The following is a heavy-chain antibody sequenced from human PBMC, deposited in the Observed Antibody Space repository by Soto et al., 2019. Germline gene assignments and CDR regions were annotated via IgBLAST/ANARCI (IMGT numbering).Heavy chain of an antibody. V-gene: IGHV3-33*01. Sequence: GGSLRLSCAASGFTFSSYGMHWVRQAPGKRPEWVAVIWYDGSNKYYAESVKGRFTISRDNSKNTLYLQMNSLRAEDTAVYYCARDSHVGSGWQLTADYWGQGTLVTVSS. CDR2: IWYDGSNK. CDR1: GFTFSSYG. J-gene: IGHJ4*02. CDR3: ARDSHVGSGWQLTADY. D-gene: IGHD6-19*01.